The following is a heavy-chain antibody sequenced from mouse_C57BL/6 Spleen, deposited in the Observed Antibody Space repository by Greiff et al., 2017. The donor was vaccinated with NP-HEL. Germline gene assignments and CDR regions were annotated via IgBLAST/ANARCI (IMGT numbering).Heavy chain of an antibody. V-gene: IGHV1-15*01. CDR1: GYTFTDYE. J-gene: IGHJ4*01. CDR2: IDPETGGT. CDR3: TRENVGFYYYAMDY. Sequence: VQLQQSGAELVRPGASVTLSCKASGYTFTDYEMHWVKQTPVHGLEWIGAIDPETGGTAYNQKFKGKAILTADKSSSTAYMELRSLTSEDSAVYYCTRENVGFYYYAMDYWGQGTSVTVSS.